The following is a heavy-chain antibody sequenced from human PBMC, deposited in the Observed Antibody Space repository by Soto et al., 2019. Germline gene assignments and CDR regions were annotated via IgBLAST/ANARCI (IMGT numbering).Heavy chain of an antibody. CDR1: GFTFSSYA. CDR3: AKGHYSNYVGPLDY. V-gene: IGHV3-23*01. CDR2: ISGSGGST. J-gene: IGHJ4*02. D-gene: IGHD4-4*01. Sequence: GGSLRLSCAASGFTFSSYAMSWVRQAPGKGLEWVSAISGSGGSTYYADSVKGRFTISRDNSKNTLYLQMNSLRAEDTAVYYCAKGHYSNYVGPLDYWGQGTLVTVSS.